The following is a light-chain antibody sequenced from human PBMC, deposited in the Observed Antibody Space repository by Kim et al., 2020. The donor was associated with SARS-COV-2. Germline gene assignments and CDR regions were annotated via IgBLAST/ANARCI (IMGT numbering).Light chain of an antibody. J-gene: IGLJ3*02. Sequence: ASGKLTSTLSSGHSSYAITWHQQQPEKGPRYLMKGNSDVSHNRGDGIPDRFSGSSSGAERYLTISSLQSEDEADYYCQTWGNGIWVFGGGTQLTV. V-gene: IGLV4-69*01. CDR2: GNSDVSH. CDR1: SGHSSYA. CDR3: QTWGNGIWV.